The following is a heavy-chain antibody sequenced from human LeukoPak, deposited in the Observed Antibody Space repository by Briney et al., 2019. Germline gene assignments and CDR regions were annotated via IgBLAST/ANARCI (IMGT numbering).Heavy chain of an antibody. D-gene: IGHD3-22*01. CDR3: AKDGSISGFGFGY. V-gene: IGHV3-23*01. Sequence: GGSLRLSCAPSGFTLSSYAMSWVRQAPGKGLEWVSAITVTGGSTYYADSVKGRFTISRDNSKNTLYLQMNRLRAEDTAVYYCAKDGSISGFGFGYWGQGTLVTVSS. CDR2: ITVTGGST. J-gene: IGHJ4*02. CDR1: GFTLSSYA.